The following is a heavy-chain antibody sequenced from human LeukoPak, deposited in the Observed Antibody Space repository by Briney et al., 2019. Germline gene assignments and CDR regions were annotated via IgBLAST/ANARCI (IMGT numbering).Heavy chain of an antibody. D-gene: IGHD6-19*01. Sequence: GGSLRLSCAASGFTFSNAWMSWVRQAPGKGLEWVGRIKSKTDGGTTDYAAPVKGRFTISRDDSKNTLYLQMNSLKTEDTAVYYCTTDYIVVAGTGSDYWGQGTLVTVSS. CDR2: IKSKTDGGTT. J-gene: IGHJ4*02. CDR1: GFTFSNAW. CDR3: TTDYIVVAGTGSDY. V-gene: IGHV3-15*01.